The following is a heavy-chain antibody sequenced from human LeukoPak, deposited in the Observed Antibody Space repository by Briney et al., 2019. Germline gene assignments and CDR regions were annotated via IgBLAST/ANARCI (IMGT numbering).Heavy chain of an antibody. V-gene: IGHV1-18*01. CDR1: GYTFTSYG. CDR3: ARTSTYYYDSSGYPNAFDI. CDR2: ISAYNGNT. D-gene: IGHD3-22*01. Sequence: ASVTVSCKASGYTFTSYGISWVRQAPGQGLEWMGWISAYNGNTNYAQKLQGRVTMTTDTSTSTAYMELRSLRSDDTAVYYCARTSTYYYDSSGYPNAFDIWGQGTMVTVSS. J-gene: IGHJ3*02.